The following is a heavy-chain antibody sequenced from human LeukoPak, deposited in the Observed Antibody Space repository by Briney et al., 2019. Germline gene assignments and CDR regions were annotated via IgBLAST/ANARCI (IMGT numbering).Heavy chain of an antibody. V-gene: IGHV1-8*01. CDR3: ARAVATVTTRGYSYYLDF. D-gene: IGHD4-17*01. J-gene: IGHJ4*02. CDR1: GYIFTNHD. CDR2: MNPTSGNK. Sequence: GASVKVSCKTSGYIFTNHDINWVRRAPGQGLEWMGWMNPTSGNKGYAQKFQGRVTMTSDTSMNTMYMEMSSLRSEDTAVYYCARAVATVTTRGYSYYLDFWGQGALVTVSS.